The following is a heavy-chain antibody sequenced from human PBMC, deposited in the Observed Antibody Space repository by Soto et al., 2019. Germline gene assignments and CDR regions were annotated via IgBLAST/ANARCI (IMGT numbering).Heavy chain of an antibody. CDR1: GFTFSSYG. D-gene: IGHD2-2*01. V-gene: IGHV3-30*18. CDR3: AKDRYCSSTSCYLEGPAAY. Sequence: GGSLRLSCAASGFTFSSYGMHWVRQAPGKGLEWVAVISYDGSNKYYADSVKGRFTISRDNSKNTLYLQMNSLRAEDTAVYYCAKDRYCSSTSCYLEGPAAYWGQGTLVTVSS. J-gene: IGHJ4*02. CDR2: ISYDGSNK.